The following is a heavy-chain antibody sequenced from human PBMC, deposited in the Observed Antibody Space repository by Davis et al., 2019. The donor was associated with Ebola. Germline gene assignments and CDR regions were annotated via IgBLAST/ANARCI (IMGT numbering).Heavy chain of an antibody. D-gene: IGHD5-24*01. CDR3: ARDKGDGYNYWGD. CDR1: GGSISSGGYY. CDR2: IYYSGST. J-gene: IGHJ4*02. Sequence: SETLSLTCTVSGGSISSGGYYWSWIRQHPGKGLEWIGYIYYSGSTNYNPSLKSRVTISVDTSKNQFSLKLSSVTAADTAVYYCARDKGDGYNYWGDWGQGTLVTVSS. V-gene: IGHV4-61*08.